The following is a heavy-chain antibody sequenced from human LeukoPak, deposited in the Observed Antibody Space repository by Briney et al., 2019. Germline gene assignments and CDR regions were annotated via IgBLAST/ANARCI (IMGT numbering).Heavy chain of an antibody. V-gene: IGHV1-3*01. J-gene: IGHJ4*02. Sequence: ASVKVSCKASGYTFSNFVIHWVRQAPGQRLEWLGWINPSNDDTKYSQKFQGRDTITRDTSASTAYMELSSLRSEDTALYYCARDQIGVAAAAYWGQGTLVTVSS. D-gene: IGHD2-2*01. CDR2: INPSNDDT. CDR3: ARDQIGVAAAAY. CDR1: GYTFSNFV.